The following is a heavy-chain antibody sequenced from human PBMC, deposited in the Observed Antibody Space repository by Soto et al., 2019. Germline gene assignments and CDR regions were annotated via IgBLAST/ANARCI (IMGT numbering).Heavy chain of an antibody. CDR1: GYTFTSYY. CDR3: ARDLAIYCSGGSCYRDYYYYGMDV. CDR2: INPSGGST. J-gene: IGHJ6*02. Sequence: ASAKVSCKASGYTFTSYYMHWVRQAPGQGLEWMGIINPSGGSTSYAQKFQGRVTMTRDTSTSTVYMELSSLRSEDTAVYYCARDLAIYCSGGSCYRDYYYYGMDVWGQGTTVTVSS. V-gene: IGHV1-46*01. D-gene: IGHD2-15*01.